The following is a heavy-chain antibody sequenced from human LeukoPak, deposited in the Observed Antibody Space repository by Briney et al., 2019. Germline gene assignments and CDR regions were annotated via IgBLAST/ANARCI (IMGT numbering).Heavy chain of an antibody. CDR3: ARDRYGGNSGEFDY. CDR1: GTSISSYY. CDR2: IYYSGTT. Sequence: PSETLSLTCTVPGTSISSYYWSGSRQPQGKAREWFGYIYYSGTTNYNPTLKSRVTILVDTSKNQFSLKLSSVTAADTAVYYCARDRYGGNSGEFDYWGQGTLVTVSS. J-gene: IGHJ4*02. D-gene: IGHD4-23*01. V-gene: IGHV4-59*01.